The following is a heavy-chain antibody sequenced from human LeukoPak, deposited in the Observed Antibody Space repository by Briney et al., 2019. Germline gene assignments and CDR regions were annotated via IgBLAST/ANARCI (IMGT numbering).Heavy chain of an antibody. CDR2: IYYSGST. V-gene: IGHV4-59*01. Sequence: PSETLSLTCTVPGGSISSYYWSWIRQPPGKGLEWIGYIYYSGSTNYNPSLKSRVTISVDTSKNQFSLKLRSVTAADTAVYYCARVLWFGETSPAFDYWGQGTLVTVSS. J-gene: IGHJ4*02. D-gene: IGHD3-10*01. CDR3: ARVLWFGETSPAFDY. CDR1: GGSISSYY.